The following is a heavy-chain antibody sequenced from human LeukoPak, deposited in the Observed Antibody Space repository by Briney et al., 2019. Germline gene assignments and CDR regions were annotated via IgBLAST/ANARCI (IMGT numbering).Heavy chain of an antibody. V-gene: IGHV4-59*08. J-gene: IGHJ4*02. CDR2: IYYSGST. CDR1: GGSISSYY. Sequence: SETLSLTCTVSGGSISSYYWSWIRQPPGKGLEWIGYIYYSGSTNYNPSLKSRVTISVDTSKNQFSLKLSSVTAADTAVYYCARHFMTTVTMDPYYFDYWGQGTLVTVSS. CDR3: ARHFMTTVTMDPYYFDY. D-gene: IGHD4-17*01.